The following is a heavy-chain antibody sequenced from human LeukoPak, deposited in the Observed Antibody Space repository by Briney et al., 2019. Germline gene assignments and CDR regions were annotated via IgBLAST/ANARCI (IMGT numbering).Heavy chain of an antibody. Sequence: SETLSLTCTVSGGSISSSSYYWGWIRQPPGKGLEWIGSIYYSGSTYYNPSLKSRVTISVDTSKNQFSLKLSSVTAADTAVYLCARHRDTGYYYYMDVWGTGTTVTVSS. CDR1: GGSISSSSYY. V-gene: IGHV4-39*01. CDR2: IYYSGST. J-gene: IGHJ6*03. CDR3: ARHRDTGYYYYMDV. D-gene: IGHD1-1*01.